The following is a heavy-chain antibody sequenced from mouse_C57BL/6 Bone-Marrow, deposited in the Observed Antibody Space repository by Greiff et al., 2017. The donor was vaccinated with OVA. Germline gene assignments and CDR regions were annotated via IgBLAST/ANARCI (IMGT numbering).Heavy chain of an antibody. CDR1: GYTFTSYW. J-gene: IGHJ2*01. CDR2: IYPGSGST. CDR3: ARSFTTVVARYFDY. V-gene: IGHV1-55*01. D-gene: IGHD1-1*01. Sequence: QVQLQQPGAELVKPGASVKMSCKASGYTFTSYWITWVKQRPGQGLEWIGDIYPGSGSTNYNEKFKSKATLTVDTSSSTAYMQLSSLTSEDSAVYYCARSFTTVVARYFDYRGQGTTLTVSS.